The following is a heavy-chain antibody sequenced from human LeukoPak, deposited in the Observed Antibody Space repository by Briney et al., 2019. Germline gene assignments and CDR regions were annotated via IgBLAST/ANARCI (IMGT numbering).Heavy chain of an antibody. CDR3: ARGTYDFSSDYYNPPFDY. D-gene: IGHD3-3*01. Sequence: GGSLRLSCAASGFTFSSNAMHWIRQAPGKGLEWVAVISYDGNNKYYVDSVKGRFTISRDNSKNTLYLQVNSLRAEDTAVYYCARGTYDFSSDYYNPPFDYWGQGTLVTVSS. J-gene: IGHJ4*02. V-gene: IGHV3-30-3*01. CDR2: ISYDGNNK. CDR1: GFTFSSNA.